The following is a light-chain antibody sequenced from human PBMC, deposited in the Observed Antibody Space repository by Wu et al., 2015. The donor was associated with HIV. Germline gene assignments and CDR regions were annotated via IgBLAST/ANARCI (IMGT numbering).Light chain of an antibody. Sequence: EIVLTQSPGTLSLSPGERATLSCRASQSVSSSYLAWYQQKPGQAPRLLIYGASSRATGIPDRFSGSGSGTDFTLTISRLEPEDFAVYYCQQYGSXPMYSFGLGDQAGDQT. CDR1: QSVSSSY. J-gene: IGKJ2*03. V-gene: IGKV3-20*01. CDR2: GAS. CDR3: QQYGSXPMYS.